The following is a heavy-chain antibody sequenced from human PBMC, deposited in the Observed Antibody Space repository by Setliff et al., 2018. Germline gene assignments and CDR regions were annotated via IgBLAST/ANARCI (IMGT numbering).Heavy chain of an antibody. Sequence: GGSLRLSCAASGFSFSTYEMNWIRQAPGKGLEWVSYISSSGSTIYYADSVKGRFTISRDNAKNSLYLQMNSLRAEDTAVYYCAPKGRGELRAEFWGQGTLVTVSS. J-gene: IGHJ4*02. CDR3: APKGRGELRAEF. V-gene: IGHV3-48*03. CDR1: GFSFSTYE. D-gene: IGHD1-7*01. CDR2: ISSSGSTI.